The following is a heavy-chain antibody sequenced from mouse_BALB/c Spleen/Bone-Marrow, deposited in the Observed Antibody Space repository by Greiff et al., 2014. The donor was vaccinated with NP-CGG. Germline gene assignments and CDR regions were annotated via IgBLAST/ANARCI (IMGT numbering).Heavy chain of an antibody. CDR2: IDPSDSYT. Sequence: VQRVESGAELVKPGASVKLSCKASGYTFTSYWMHWVKQRPGQGLEWIGEIDPSDSYTNYNQKFKGKATLTVDKSSSTAYMQLSSLTSEDSAVYYCASYYGYDEGFAYWGQGTLVTVSA. D-gene: IGHD2-2*01. CDR1: GYTFTSYW. V-gene: IGHV1-69*02. CDR3: ASYYGYDEGFAY. J-gene: IGHJ3*01.